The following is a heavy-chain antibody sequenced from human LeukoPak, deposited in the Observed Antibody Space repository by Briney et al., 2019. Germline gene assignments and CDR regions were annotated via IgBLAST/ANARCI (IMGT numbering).Heavy chain of an antibody. CDR3: ARGKWGAAAGTDY. CDR1: GFTFSHYT. CDR2: ISSSSRTI. Sequence: PGGSLRLSCAASGFTFSHYTMNWARQAPGEGLEWVSDISSSSRTISYADSVKGRFTISRDNAKNSLYLQMNSLRDEDTAVYYCARGKWGAAAGTDYWGQGTLVTVSS. D-gene: IGHD6-13*01. J-gene: IGHJ4*02. V-gene: IGHV3-48*02.